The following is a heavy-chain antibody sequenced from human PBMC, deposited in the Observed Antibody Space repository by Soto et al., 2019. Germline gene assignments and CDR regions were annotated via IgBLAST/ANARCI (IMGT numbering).Heavy chain of an antibody. Sequence: QVQLQQWGAGLLKPSETLSLTCAVYGWSFSGYYWSWIRQPPGQGLEWIGEINHSGSTNYNPSLKSRVTISVDTSKNQFSLKLSSVTAADTAVYYCARGRIRVLGPRNYYSYGMDVWGQGTTVTVSS. J-gene: IGHJ6*02. V-gene: IGHV4-34*01. CDR1: GWSFSGYY. D-gene: IGHD3-3*01. CDR2: INHSGST. CDR3: ARGRIRVLGPRNYYSYGMDV.